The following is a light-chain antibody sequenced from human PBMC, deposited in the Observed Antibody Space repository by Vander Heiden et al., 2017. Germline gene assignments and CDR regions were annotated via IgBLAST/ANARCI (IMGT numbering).Light chain of an antibody. V-gene: IGKV3-15*01. CDR2: GAS. CDR1: QSVISN. Sequence: DIVMPQSQATLTVSPGERGTLSSSGSQSVISNLAWCQQKPSQAPSLLIYGASSSAAGIPAWFSGSGSGTEFTLIISSLLSADFAVYYCQQYNNCSPYTFGQGTKLEIK. J-gene: IGKJ2*01. CDR3: QQYNNCSPYT.